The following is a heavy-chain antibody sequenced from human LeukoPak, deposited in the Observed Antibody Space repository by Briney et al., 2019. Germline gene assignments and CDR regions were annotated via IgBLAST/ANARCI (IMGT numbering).Heavy chain of an antibody. CDR1: GYTFTGYY. CDR2: INPNSGGT. D-gene: IGHD3-22*01. V-gene: IGHV1-2*02. J-gene: IGHJ4*02. Sequence: ASVKVSCKASGYTFTGYYMHWVRQAPGQGLEWMGWINPNSGGTNYAQKFQGRVTMTRDTSISTAYMELSRLRSDDTAVYYCARVGYYDSSGYSTAGHYWGQGTLVTVSS. CDR3: ARVGYYDSSGYSTAGHY.